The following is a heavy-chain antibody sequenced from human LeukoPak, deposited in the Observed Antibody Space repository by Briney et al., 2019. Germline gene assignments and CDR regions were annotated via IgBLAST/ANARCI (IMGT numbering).Heavy chain of an antibody. CDR3: ARAFQAFDI. CDR2: IYPGDSDT. D-gene: IGHD3-3*02. V-gene: IGHV5-51*01. CDR1: GYSFTTYW. Sequence: GESLKISCQASGYSFTTYWIAWVRQMPGKGLEWMGIIYPGDSDTRYSPSFQGQVTISADKSISTAYLQWSSLKASDTAMYYCARAFQAFDIWGQGTMVTVSS. J-gene: IGHJ3*02.